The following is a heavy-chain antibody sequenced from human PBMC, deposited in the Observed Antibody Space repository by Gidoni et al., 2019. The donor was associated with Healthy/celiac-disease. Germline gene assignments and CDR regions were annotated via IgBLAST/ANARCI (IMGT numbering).Heavy chain of an antibody. CDR2: ISGSGGST. Sequence: EVQLVASGGGLVQPGGSLRLSCSASGFTFSSYAMSWVRQAPGKGLEWVSAISGSGGSTYYADSVKGRFTISRDNSKNTLYLQMNSLRAEDTAVYYCAKGRVDTAMGQRYYFDYWGQGTLVTVSS. J-gene: IGHJ4*02. D-gene: IGHD5-18*01. CDR1: GFTFSSYA. CDR3: AKGRVDTAMGQRYYFDY. V-gene: IGHV3-23*04.